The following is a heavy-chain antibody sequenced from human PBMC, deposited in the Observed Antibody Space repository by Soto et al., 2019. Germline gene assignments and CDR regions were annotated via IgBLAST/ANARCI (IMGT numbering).Heavy chain of an antibody. CDR2: TYYRSKWFH. V-gene: IGHV6-1*01. CDR3: ARGNALVV. Sequence: QGQLQQSGPGLVKPSQTLSLTCAISGDSVSSDITSWNWIRQSPSRGLEWLGRTYYRSKWFHDYAASVKSRITINPDTFKNQFSLELNSMTPEDTAVYYCARGNALVVWGQGTVVTVSS. CDR1: GDSVSSDITS. J-gene: IGHJ3*01. D-gene: IGHD3-10*01.